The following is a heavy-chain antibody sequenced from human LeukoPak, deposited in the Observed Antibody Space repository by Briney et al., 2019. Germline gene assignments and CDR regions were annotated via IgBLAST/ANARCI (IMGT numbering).Heavy chain of an antibody. CDR2: ISISGSTI. J-gene: IGHJ5*02. CDR3: ARQIGGGYSYGS. V-gene: IGHV3-48*03. D-gene: IGHD5-18*01. Sequence: GGSLRLSCAASGFTFSSYEMNWVRQAPGKGLEWVSYISISGSTIYYADSVKGRFTISRDNAKNSLYLQMNSLRAEDTAVYYCARQIGGGYSYGSSGQGTLVTVSS. CDR1: GFTFSSYE.